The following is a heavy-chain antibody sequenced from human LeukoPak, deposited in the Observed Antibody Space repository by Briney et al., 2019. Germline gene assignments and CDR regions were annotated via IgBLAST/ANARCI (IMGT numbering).Heavy chain of an antibody. J-gene: IGHJ4*02. V-gene: IGHV5-51*04. CDR1: GYSFTTYW. CDR3: VRGYFFDY. D-gene: IGHD3-22*01. CDR2: IYPSDSDT. Sequence: GESLKISCKGSGYSFTTYWIGWVRQMPGKGLEWLGIIYPSDSDTKYSPSFQGQVTISADKPTSTAYLQWSSLKASDTAMYYCVRGYFFDYWGQGTLVTVSS.